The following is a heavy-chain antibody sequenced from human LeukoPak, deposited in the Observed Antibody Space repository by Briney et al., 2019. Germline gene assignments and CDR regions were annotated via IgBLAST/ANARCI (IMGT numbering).Heavy chain of an antibody. CDR3: ARNGANLHSFDY. J-gene: IGHJ4*02. CDR2: IYYSGST. Sequence: SETLSLTCTVSGGSINSYYWSWIRQPPGKGLEWVGYIYYSGSTNYNPSLKSRVTISVDTSKNQFSLKLSSVTAADTAVYYCARNGANLHSFDYWGQGTLVTVSS. CDR1: GGSINSYY. V-gene: IGHV4-59*01. D-gene: IGHD4/OR15-4a*01.